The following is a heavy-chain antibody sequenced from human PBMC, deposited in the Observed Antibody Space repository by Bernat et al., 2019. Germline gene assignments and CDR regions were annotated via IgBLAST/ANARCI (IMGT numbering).Heavy chain of an antibody. CDR1: GFTVSSNY. CDR2: IYSGGST. CDR3: ARGPRGYGSGRPPHSYYFDY. Sequence: EVQLVESGGGLVQPGGSLRLSCAASGFTVSSNYMSWVRQAPGKGLEWVSVIYSGGSTYYADSVKGRFTISRDNSKNTLYLQMNSLRAEDTAVYYCARGPRGYGSGRPPHSYYFDYWGQGTLVTVSS. D-gene: IGHD3-10*01. V-gene: IGHV3-66*01. J-gene: IGHJ4*02.